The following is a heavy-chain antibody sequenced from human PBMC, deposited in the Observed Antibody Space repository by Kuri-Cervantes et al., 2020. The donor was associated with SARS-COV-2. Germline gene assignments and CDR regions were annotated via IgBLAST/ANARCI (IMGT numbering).Heavy chain of an antibody. CDR2: ISGSGGST. CDR1: GFTFSSYA. J-gene: IGHJ4*02. CDR3: AKELNEGYSSSWYSDY. Sequence: GESLKISCAASGFTFSSYAMSWVRQAPGKGLEWVSAISGSGGSTYYADSVKGRFTISRDNSKNTLYLQMNSLRAEDTAVYYCAKELNEGYSSSWYSDYWGQGTLVTVSS. V-gene: IGHV3-23*01. D-gene: IGHD6-13*01.